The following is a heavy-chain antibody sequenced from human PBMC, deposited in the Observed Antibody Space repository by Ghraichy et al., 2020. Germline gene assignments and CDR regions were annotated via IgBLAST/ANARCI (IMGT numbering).Heavy chain of an antibody. J-gene: IGHJ5*02. D-gene: IGHD3-16*01. CDR1: GGSISNNY. V-gene: IGHV4-59*01. CDR2: IDHSGRT. Sequence: SETLSLTCTVSGGSISNNYWSWIRQPPGKGLEWIGYIDHSGRTSYNPFFKSRVTISVDTSKNQFSLTVTYVTAADTAVYYCARDLIDWFDPWGQGTLVTVSS. CDR3: ARDLIDWFDP.